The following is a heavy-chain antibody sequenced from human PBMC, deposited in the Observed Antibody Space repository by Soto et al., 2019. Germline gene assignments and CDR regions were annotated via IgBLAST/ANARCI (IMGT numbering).Heavy chain of an antibody. Sequence: GWSLRLSCAASGLTFSSYAMSWVRQAPGKGLEWVSAISGSGGSTYYADSVKGRFTISRDNSKNTLYLQMNSLRAEDTAVYYCAKAPSESSGLYYFDYWGQGTLVTVSS. V-gene: IGHV3-23*01. CDR2: ISGSGGST. CDR1: GLTFSSYA. J-gene: IGHJ4*02. CDR3: AKAPSESSGLYYFDY. D-gene: IGHD6-19*01.